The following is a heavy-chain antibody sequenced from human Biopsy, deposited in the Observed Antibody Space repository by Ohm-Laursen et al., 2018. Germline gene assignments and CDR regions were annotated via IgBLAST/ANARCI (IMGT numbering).Heavy chain of an antibody. CDR3: AKDREITMIADYLNFDY. J-gene: IGHJ4*02. Sequence: SLRLSCAASGFTFSDYWMGRVRQAPGKGLEWVANIKQDGNEKYYVDSVMGRFTISRGNGKNSLYLQMNSLRAEDTAVYYCAKDREITMIADYLNFDYWGQGTLVTVSS. CDR1: GFTFSDYW. V-gene: IGHV3-7*01. D-gene: IGHD3-22*01. CDR2: IKQDGNEK.